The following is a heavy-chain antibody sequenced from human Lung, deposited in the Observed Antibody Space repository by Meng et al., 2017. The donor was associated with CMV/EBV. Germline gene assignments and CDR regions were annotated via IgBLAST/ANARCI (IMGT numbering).Heavy chain of an antibody. CDR3: ARDREVRNFDY. D-gene: IGHD3-10*01. Sequence: EVQLVESGXXVXKTAGXXRXSSAASGFTFSSYSMNWVRQAPGKGLEWVSSISSSRSYIYYADSVKGRFTISRDNAKNSLYLQMNSLRAEDTAVYYCARDREVRNFDYWGQGTLVTVSS. J-gene: IGHJ4*02. CDR1: GFTFSSYS. V-gene: IGHV3-21*01. CDR2: ISSSRSYI.